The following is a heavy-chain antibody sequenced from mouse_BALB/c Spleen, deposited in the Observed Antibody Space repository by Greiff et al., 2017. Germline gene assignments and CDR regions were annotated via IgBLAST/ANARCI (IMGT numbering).Heavy chain of an antibody. J-gene: IGHJ1*01. V-gene: IGHV1-84*02. CDR1: GYTFTDYY. D-gene: IGHD1-1*01. CDR2: IYPGSGNT. CDR3: ARGAQNYGSSYWYFDV. Sequence: VQLQESGPELVKPGASVKISCKASGYTFTDYYINWVKQKPGQGLEWIGWIYPGSGNTKYNEKFKGKATLTVDTSSSTAYMQLRSLTSEDTAVYFCARGAQNYGSSYWYFDVWGAGTTVTVSS.